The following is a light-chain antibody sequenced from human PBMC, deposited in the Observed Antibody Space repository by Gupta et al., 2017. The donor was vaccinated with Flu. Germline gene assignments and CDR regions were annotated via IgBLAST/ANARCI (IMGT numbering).Light chain of an antibody. CDR2: EVS. V-gene: IGLV2-14*01. CDR3: SSFTRTSTWM. Sequence: QSALTQPASVSGSPGQSITIPCSGPSSDIGSYDSVSWYQQHPGKAPKLMIYEVSNRPSGVSSRFSASKSGNTASLTISGLQAEDEADYYCSSFTRTSTWMFGGGTKLTVL. CDR1: SSDIGSYDS. J-gene: IGLJ3*02.